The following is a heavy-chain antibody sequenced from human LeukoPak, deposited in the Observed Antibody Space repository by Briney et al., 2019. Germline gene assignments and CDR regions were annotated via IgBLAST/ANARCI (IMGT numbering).Heavy chain of an antibody. CDR2: IWYDGSNK. CDR1: GFTFSSYG. CDR3: ARESGGSQFSFDI. D-gene: IGHD1-26*01. Sequence: GGSLRLSCAASGFTFSSYGMHWVRQAPGKGLEWVAVIWYDGSNKYYADSVKGRLTISRDNSKNTLYLQMNSLRAEDTAVYYCARESGGSQFSFDIWGQGTMVTVSS. V-gene: IGHV3-33*01. J-gene: IGHJ3*02.